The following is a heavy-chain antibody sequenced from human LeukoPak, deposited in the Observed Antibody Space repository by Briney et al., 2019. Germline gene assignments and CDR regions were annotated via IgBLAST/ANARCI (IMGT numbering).Heavy chain of an antibody. CDR1: GGSISSGDYY. CDR2: NYYSGST. Sequence: PSDTLSLTCTVSGGSISSGDYYWSWIRHPPGKGLEWIGYNYYSGSTYYNPPLKSRVTISVDTSKNQFSLKLSSVTAADTAVYYCARESRRIAAAGTIHWFDPWGQGTLVTVSS. V-gene: IGHV4-30-4*02. CDR3: ARESRRIAAAGTIHWFDP. D-gene: IGHD6-13*01. J-gene: IGHJ5*02.